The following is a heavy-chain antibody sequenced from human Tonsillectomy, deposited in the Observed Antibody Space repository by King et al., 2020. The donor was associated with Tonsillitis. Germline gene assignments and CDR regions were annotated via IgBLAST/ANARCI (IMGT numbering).Heavy chain of an antibody. Sequence: QLVQSGAEVKKSGESLKISCQTSGYLFTNHWIGWVRQMPGKGLEWMAVIHPGDSHTIFSPSFQGQVTLSVDRSITTAYLQWSSLKPSDTAIYYCARRAIIPTVRTFFFDFWGRGTLVTVSS. CDR1: GYLFTNHW. D-gene: IGHD3-3*01. J-gene: IGHJ4*02. CDR2: IHPGDSHT. CDR3: ARRAIIPTVRTFFFDF. V-gene: IGHV5-51*03.